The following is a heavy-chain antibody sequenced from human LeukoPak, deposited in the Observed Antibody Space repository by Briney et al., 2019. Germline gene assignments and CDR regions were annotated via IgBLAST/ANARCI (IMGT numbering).Heavy chain of an antibody. J-gene: IGHJ5*02. V-gene: IGHV1-69*04. Sequence: SVKVSCKASGGTFSSYAISWVRQAPGQGLEWMGRIIPILGIANYAQKFQGRVTITADKSTSTAYMELSSLRSEDTAVYYCARDRIVVVPAAINWFDPWGKGTLVTVSS. CDR3: ARDRIVVVPAAINWFDP. CDR1: GGTFSSYA. D-gene: IGHD2-2*02. CDR2: IIPILGIA.